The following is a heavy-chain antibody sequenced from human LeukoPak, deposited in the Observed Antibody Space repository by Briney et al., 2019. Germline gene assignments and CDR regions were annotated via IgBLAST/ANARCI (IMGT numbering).Heavy chain of an antibody. CDR2: IYYSGNT. V-gene: IGHV4-39*01. J-gene: IGHJ4*02. CDR1: GVSISSSSFY. CDR3: ARTAFSSGRCYFDY. Sequence: SETLSLTCIVSGVSISSSSFYWGWIRQPPGKGLEWIGSIYYSGNTYDNPSLKSRVTMSVDTSKNQFSLKLSSMTATDTAVYFCARTAFSSGRCYFDYWGQGTLVTVSS. D-gene: IGHD6-19*01.